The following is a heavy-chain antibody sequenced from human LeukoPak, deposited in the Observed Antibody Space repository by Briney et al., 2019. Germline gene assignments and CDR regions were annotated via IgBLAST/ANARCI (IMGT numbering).Heavy chain of an antibody. CDR3: ARELRHGNHSRGGFDP. CDR1: GFTFSDYY. J-gene: IGHJ5*02. Sequence: GGSLRLSCAASGFTFSDYYMSWIRQAPGKGLEWVSYISSGGSAIYYADSMKGRFTISRDNAKNSLYLQMNSLRAEDSAVHYCARELRHGNHSRGGFDPWGQGTLVTVSS. D-gene: IGHD3-10*01. V-gene: IGHV3-11*01. CDR2: ISSGGSAI.